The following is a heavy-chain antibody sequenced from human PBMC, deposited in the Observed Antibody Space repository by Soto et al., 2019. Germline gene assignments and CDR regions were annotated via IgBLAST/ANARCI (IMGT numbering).Heavy chain of an antibody. V-gene: IGHV3-21*01. J-gene: IGHJ6*02. Sequence: GGSLRLSCAASGFTFSSYSMNWVRQAPGKGLEWVSSISSSSSYIYYADSVKGRFTISRDNAKNSLYLQMNSLRAEDTAVYYCARDLIENDFWSGYVYYYYGMDVWGQGTTVTVSS. CDR3: ARDLIENDFWSGYVYYYYGMDV. D-gene: IGHD3-3*01. CDR1: GFTFSSYS. CDR2: ISSSSSYI.